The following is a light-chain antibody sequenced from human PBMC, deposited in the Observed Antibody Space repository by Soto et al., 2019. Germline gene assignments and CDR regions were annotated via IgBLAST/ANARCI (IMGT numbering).Light chain of an antibody. J-gene: IGKJ4*01. CDR2: LGS. CDR3: MQSLPTPLT. V-gene: IGKV2-28*01. CDR1: GSLLRNGKNY. Sequence: DIVMTQSPLSLPVTPGEPASISCRSSGSLLRNGKNYLPWYLQKPGQSPQLLIYLGSNRDSGVPVRLSGSASGTDFTLKISRVEADDVGIYYCMQSLPTPLTFGGGTKVEIK.